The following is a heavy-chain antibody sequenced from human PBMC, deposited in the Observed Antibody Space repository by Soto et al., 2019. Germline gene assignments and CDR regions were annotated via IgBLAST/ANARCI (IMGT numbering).Heavy chain of an antibody. D-gene: IGHD3-3*01. CDR3: ARERVLVFWSGSRGPGAFDI. Sequence: QVQLVQSGAEVKKPGSSVKVSCKASGGTFSSYAISWVRQALGQGLEWMGGIIPIFGTANYAQKFQGRVTITADESTSTAYMELSSLRSEDTAVYYCARERVLVFWSGSRGPGAFDIWGQGTMVTASS. CDR1: GGTFSSYA. CDR2: IIPIFGTA. J-gene: IGHJ3*02. V-gene: IGHV1-69*01.